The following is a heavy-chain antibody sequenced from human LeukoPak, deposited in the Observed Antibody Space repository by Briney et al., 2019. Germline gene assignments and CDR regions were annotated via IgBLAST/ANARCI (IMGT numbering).Heavy chain of an antibody. V-gene: IGHV4-61*02. CDR3: ARGDPSGSWPFDI. J-gene: IGHJ3*02. CDR1: GGSISSGNYY. D-gene: IGHD1-26*01. CDR2: IYTSGST. Sequence: SETLSLTCTVSGGSISSGNYYWSWIRQPAGKGPEWIGRIYTSGSTNYNPSLKSRVTMSVDTSKNQFSLKLSSVTAADTAVYYCARGDPSGSWPFDIWGQGTMVTVSS.